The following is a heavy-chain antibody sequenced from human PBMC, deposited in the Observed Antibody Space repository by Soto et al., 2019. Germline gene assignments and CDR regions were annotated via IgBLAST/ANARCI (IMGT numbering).Heavy chain of an antibody. D-gene: IGHD3-3*01. V-gene: IGHV1-18*01. CDR1: GYTFTSYG. CDR2: ISAYNGNT. Sequence: QVQLVQSGAEVKKPGASVKVSCKASGYTFTSYGISWVRQAPGQGLEWMGWISAYNGNTNYAQKLQGRVTMTTDTSTSKADKRLRSQKSDDTAVYYCARGWSGDYFDYWGQGTLVTVSS. CDR3: ARGWSGDYFDY. J-gene: IGHJ4*02.